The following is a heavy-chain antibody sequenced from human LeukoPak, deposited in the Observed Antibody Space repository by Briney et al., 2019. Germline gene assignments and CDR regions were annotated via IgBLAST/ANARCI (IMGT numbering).Heavy chain of an antibody. CDR2: ISSSSTYI. CDR1: GFTFSSYW. Sequence: PGGSLRLSCAASGFTFSSYWMSWVRQAPGKGLEWVSSISSSSTYIYYADSVKGRFTISRDNAKNSLYLQMNSLRAEDTAVYYCARSQGSTTVTTLDYWGQGTRVTVSS. V-gene: IGHV3-21*01. J-gene: IGHJ4*02. CDR3: ARSQGSTTVTTLDY. D-gene: IGHD4-17*01.